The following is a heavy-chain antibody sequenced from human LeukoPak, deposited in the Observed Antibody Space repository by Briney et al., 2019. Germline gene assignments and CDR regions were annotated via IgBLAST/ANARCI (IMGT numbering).Heavy chain of an antibody. Sequence: SETLSLTCTVSDYSISSSYYWGWIRQPPGKGLEWFGIIYHSGSTYYNPSLKSRVTISVDTSKNQFSLKLSSVTAADTAVYYWARVSGRFTWYFDLWGRGTLVTVSS. CDR1: DYSISSSYY. V-gene: IGHV4-38-2*02. CDR3: ARVSGRFTWYFDL. CDR2: IYHSGST. J-gene: IGHJ2*01.